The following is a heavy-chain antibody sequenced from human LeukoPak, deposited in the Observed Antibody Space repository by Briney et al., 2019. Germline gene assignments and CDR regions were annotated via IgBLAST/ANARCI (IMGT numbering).Heavy chain of an antibody. CDR1: GGSISSGSYY. D-gene: IGHD2-15*01. CDR3: ARDLRYCSGGSCYSRWFDP. Sequence: PSETLSLTCTVSGGSISSGSYYWSWIRQPAGKGLEWIGRIYTSGSTNYSPSLKSRVTISVDTSKNQFSLKLSSVTAADTAVYYCARDLRYCSGGSCYSRWFDPWGQGTLVTVSS. V-gene: IGHV4-61*02. CDR2: IYTSGST. J-gene: IGHJ5*02.